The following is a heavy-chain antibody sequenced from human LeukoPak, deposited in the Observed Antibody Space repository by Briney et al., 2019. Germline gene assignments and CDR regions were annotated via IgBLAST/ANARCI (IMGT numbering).Heavy chain of an antibody. CDR2: IYYSGST. V-gene: IGHV4-59*01. D-gene: IGHD5-12*01. Sequence: SETLSLTCAVSGGSISSYYWSWIRQPPGKGLEWIGYIYYSGSTHYNPSLKSRVTIPVDTSKNQFSLKLRSVTAADTAVYYCARTTEGYVRGPGYSYYYYMDVWGKGTTVTISS. CDR1: GGSISSYY. CDR3: ARTTEGYVRGPGYSYYYYMDV. J-gene: IGHJ6*03.